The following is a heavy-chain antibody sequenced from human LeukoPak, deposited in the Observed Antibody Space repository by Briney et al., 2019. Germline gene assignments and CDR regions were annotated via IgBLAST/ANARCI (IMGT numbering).Heavy chain of an antibody. CDR1: GFTFSSYW. Sequence: SGGSLRLSCAASGFTFSSYWMSWVRQAPGKGLEWVANIKQDGSEKYYVDSVKGRFTISRDNAKNSLYLQMNSLRAEDTAVYYCARLRLGYYYYYMDVWGKGTTVTVSS. J-gene: IGHJ6*03. V-gene: IGHV3-7*01. CDR3: ARLRLGYYYYYMDV. CDR2: IKQDGSEK. D-gene: IGHD2-15*01.